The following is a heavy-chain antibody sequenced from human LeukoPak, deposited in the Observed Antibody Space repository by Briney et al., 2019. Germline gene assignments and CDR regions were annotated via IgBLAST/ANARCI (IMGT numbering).Heavy chain of an antibody. Sequence: SETLSLTCTVSGGSISSGGYYWSWIRQPPGKGLEWIGYIYHSGSTYYNPSLKSRVTISVDRSKNQFSLKLSSVTAADTAVYYCARRRSPYCSSTSCDGPSDAFDIWGQGTMVTVSS. CDR2: IYHSGST. CDR1: GGSISSGGYY. V-gene: IGHV4-30-2*01. D-gene: IGHD2-2*01. J-gene: IGHJ3*02. CDR3: ARRRSPYCSSTSCDGPSDAFDI.